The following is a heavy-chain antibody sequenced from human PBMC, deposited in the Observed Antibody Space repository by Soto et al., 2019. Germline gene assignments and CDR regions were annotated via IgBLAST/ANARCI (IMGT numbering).Heavy chain of an antibody. V-gene: IGHV1-46*01. CDR1: ADTFTSYY. D-gene: IGHD3-3*01. Sequence: ASVKVSCKAPADTFTSYYIHWVRQAPGHGLEWMGIINPNGGSIRFAQTFQGRITMTTDTSTSTVYMELRSLRSEDTAVYYCALEGIFGVVMSFDYWGQGTLVTVSS. CDR3: ALEGIFGVVMSFDY. CDR2: INPNGGSI. J-gene: IGHJ4*02.